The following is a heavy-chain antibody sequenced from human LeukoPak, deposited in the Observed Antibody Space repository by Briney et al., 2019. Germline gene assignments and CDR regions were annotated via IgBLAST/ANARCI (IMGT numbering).Heavy chain of an antibody. CDR3: AKGQYSSSWTRYYYYGMDV. Sequence: GGSLRLSCAASGFTFSSYAMSWVRQAPGKGLEWVSAISGSGGSTYYADSVKGRFTISRDNSENTLYLQMNSLRAEDTAVYYCAKGQYSSSWTRYYYYGMDVWGQGTTVTVSS. D-gene: IGHD6-13*01. CDR1: GFTFSSYA. J-gene: IGHJ6*02. V-gene: IGHV3-23*01. CDR2: ISGSGGST.